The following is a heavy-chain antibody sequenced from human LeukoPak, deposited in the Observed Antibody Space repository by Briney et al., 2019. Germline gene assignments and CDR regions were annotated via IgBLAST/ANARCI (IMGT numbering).Heavy chain of an antibody. D-gene: IGHD6-13*01. J-gene: IGHJ4*02. CDR3: ARSAFLVTAPGLYYFDY. V-gene: IGHV4-4*07. CDR2: IYNSGST. CDR1: GVSISSYY. Sequence: SETLSLTCTVSGVSISSYYWSWIRQPAGKGLEWIGHIYNSGSTNYNPSLKGRVTMSVATSKNQFSLHLSFVTAADTAVYYCARSAFLVTAPGLYYFDYWGQGTLVAVSS.